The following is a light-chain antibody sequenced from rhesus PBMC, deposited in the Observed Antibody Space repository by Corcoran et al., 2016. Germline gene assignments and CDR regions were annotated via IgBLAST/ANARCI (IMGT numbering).Light chain of an antibody. V-gene: IGLV2S7*01. Sequence: QSAPTQPPSVSGSPGQSVTISCTGTCSDIGGYNYVSWYQQHPGKAPKLMIYGVSNRPSGVSDRFSGSKSGNTASLTISGLQAEDEADYYCCSYTTSSPYVFGSGTKLTVL. CDR3: CSYTTSSPYV. J-gene: IGLJ6*01. CDR2: GVS. CDR1: CSDIGGYNY.